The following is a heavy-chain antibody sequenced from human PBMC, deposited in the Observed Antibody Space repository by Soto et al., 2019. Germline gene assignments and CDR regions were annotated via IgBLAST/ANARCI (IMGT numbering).Heavy chain of an antibody. Sequence: GGSLRLSCAASGFTFSSYAMSWVRQAPGKGLEWVSAISGSGGSTYYADSVKGRFTISRDNSKNTLYLQMNSLRAEDTAVYYCASTPLRFLESFPAFDIWGQATMVTVSS. CDR1: GFTFSSYA. CDR2: ISGSGGST. CDR3: ASTPLRFLESFPAFDI. D-gene: IGHD3-3*01. J-gene: IGHJ3*02. V-gene: IGHV3-23*01.